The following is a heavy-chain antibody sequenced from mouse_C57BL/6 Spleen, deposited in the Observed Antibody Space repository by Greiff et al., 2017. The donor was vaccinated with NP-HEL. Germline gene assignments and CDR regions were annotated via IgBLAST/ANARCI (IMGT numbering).Heavy chain of an antibody. J-gene: IGHJ1*03. V-gene: IGHV1-19*01. Sequence: EVQRVESGPVLVKPGASVKMSCKASGYTFTDYYMNWVKQSHGKSLEWIGVINPYNGGTSYNQKFKGKATLTVDKSSSTAYMELNSLTSEDSAVYYCARATTVVGGFDVWGTGTTVTVSS. CDR1: GYTFTDYY. CDR3: ARATTVVGGFDV. CDR2: INPYNGGT. D-gene: IGHD1-1*01.